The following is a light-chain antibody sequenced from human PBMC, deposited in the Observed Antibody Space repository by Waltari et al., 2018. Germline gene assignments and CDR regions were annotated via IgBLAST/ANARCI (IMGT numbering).Light chain of an antibody. CDR2: QAS. J-gene: IGKJ1*01. CDR1: QGISSW. V-gene: IGKV1-5*03. CDR3: QQYDHYPWT. Sequence: DIQMTQSPSTLSASVGDRVTITCQTSQGISSWLAWYQQTPGKAPKLLIYQASTLESGVPSRFSGSGSGTEFTLTISSLQPDDSATYYCQQYDHYPWTFGQGTKVELK.